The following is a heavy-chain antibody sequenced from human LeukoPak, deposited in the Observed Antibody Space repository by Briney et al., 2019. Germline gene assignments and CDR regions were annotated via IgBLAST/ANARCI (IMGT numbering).Heavy chain of an antibody. CDR2: IYYSGST. CDR1: GYSISSGYY. V-gene: IGHV4-38-2*02. J-gene: IGHJ2*01. Sequence: SETLSLTCTVSGYSISSGYYWGWIRQPPGKGLEWIGSIYYSGSTYYNPSLKSRVTISVDTSKNQFSLKLSSVTAADTAVYYCAMHSELWSPGSYFDLWGRGTLVTVSS. CDR3: AMHSELWSPGSYFDL. D-gene: IGHD5-18*01.